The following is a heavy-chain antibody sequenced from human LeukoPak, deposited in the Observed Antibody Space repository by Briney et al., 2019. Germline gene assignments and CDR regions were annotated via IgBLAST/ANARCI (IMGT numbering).Heavy chain of an antibody. CDR2: IIPIFGTA. V-gene: IGHV1-69*13. J-gene: IGHJ6*03. CDR1: GGTFSSYA. Sequence: SVKVSCKASGGTFSSYAISWVRQAPGQGLEWMGGIIPIFGTANYAQKFQGRVTITADESTSTAYMELSSLRSEDTAVYYCARVGDEASYYYYYMDVWGKGTTVTVSS. CDR3: ARVGDEASYYYYYMDV.